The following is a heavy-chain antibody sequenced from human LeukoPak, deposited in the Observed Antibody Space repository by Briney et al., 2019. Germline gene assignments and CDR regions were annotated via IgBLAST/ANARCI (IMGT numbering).Heavy chain of an antibody. Sequence: SETLSLTCTVSGGSLRGYYWSWIRQPPGKGLEWIGYMYYSESSNYNPSLKSRVTISVDTSKNQVSLKLSSVTAADTAVYYCARAVGSGVASDYWGQGTLVTVSS. J-gene: IGHJ4*02. V-gene: IGHV4-59*01. CDR2: MYYSESS. CDR1: GGSLRGYY. CDR3: ARAVGSGVASDY. D-gene: IGHD6-19*01.